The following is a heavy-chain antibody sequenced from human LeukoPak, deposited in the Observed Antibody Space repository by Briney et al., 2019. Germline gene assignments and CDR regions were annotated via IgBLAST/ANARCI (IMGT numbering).Heavy chain of an antibody. V-gene: IGHV4-59*08. CDR3: ARHETSCSSTSCWVYFDY. CDR2: IYYSGST. D-gene: IGHD2-2*01. Sequence: SDTLSLTCTVSGGSISSHYWSWIREPPGKGLEWIGYIYYSGSTNYNPSLKSRVTISVDPSKNQFSLKLSSVTAADTAVYYCARHETSCSSTSCWVYFDYWGQGTLVTVSS. CDR1: GGSISSHY. J-gene: IGHJ4*02.